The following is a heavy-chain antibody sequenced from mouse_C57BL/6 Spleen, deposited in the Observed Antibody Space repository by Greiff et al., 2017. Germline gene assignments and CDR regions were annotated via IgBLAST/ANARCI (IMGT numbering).Heavy chain of an antibody. V-gene: IGHV1-64*01. CDR3: ARDWDVYYFDY. J-gene: IGHJ2*01. D-gene: IGHD4-1*01. CDR2: IHPNSGST. CDR1: GYTFTSYW. Sequence: QVQLQQPGAELVKPGASVKLSCKASGYTFTSYWMPWVKQRPGQGLEWIGIIHPNSGSTNYNEKFKSKATLPVDTSSSTAYMQRSSLTSEDSAVYYCARDWDVYYFDYWGQGTTLTVSS.